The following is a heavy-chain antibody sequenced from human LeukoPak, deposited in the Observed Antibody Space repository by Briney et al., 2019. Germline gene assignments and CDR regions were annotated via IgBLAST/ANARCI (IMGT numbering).Heavy chain of an antibody. CDR2: IYHSGST. D-gene: IGHD3-3*01. J-gene: IGHJ6*03. CDR3: ARVVLRFLEWLLHPDHMDV. Sequence: SETLSLTCTVSGYSISSGYYWGWIRQPPGKGLEWIGSIYHSGSTYYNPSLKSRVTISVDTSKNQFSLKLSSVTAADTAVYYCARVVLRFLEWLLHPDHMDVWGKGTTVTVSS. V-gene: IGHV4-38-2*02. CDR1: GYSISSGYY.